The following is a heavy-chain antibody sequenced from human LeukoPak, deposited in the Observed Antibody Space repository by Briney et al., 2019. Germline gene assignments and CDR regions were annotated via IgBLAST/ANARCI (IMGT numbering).Heavy chain of an antibody. CDR2: ISYDGSNK. V-gene: IGHV3-30-3*01. J-gene: IGHJ6*02. Sequence: GRSLRLSCAASGFTFSSYAMHWVRQAPGKGLEWVAVISYDGSNKYYADSVKGRFTISRGNSKNTLYLQMNSLRAEDTAVYYCARDAGSRGMGVWGQGTTVTVSS. CDR3: ARDAGSRGMGV. CDR1: GFTFSSYA.